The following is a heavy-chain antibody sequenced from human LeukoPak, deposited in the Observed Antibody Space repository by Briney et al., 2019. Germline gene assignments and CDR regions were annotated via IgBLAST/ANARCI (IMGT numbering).Heavy chain of an antibody. CDR1: GFTFSSYA. D-gene: IGHD6-13*01. CDR3: ARGGAYSSSWSVFDY. CDR2: ISYDGRNK. V-gene: IGHV3-30-3*01. J-gene: IGHJ4*02. Sequence: GGSLRLSCAASGFTFSSYAMHWVRQAPGKGLEWVSVISYDGRNKYYADSVKGRFTISRDNSKNTLYLQMNSLRAEDTAVYYCARGGAYSSSWSVFDYWGQGTLVTVSS.